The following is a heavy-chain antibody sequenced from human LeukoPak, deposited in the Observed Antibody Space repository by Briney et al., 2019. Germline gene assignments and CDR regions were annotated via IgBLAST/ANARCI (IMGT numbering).Heavy chain of an antibody. CDR2: INPNSGGT. V-gene: IGHV1-2*02. CDR1: GGTFSSYA. CDR3: ARSLIAVAGTEFDY. J-gene: IGHJ4*02. Sequence: ASVKVSCKASGGTFSSYAISWVRQAPGQGLEWMGWINPNSGGTNYAQKFQGRVTMTRDTSISTAYMELSRLRSDDTAVYYCARSLIAVAGTEFDYWGQGTLVTVSS. D-gene: IGHD6-19*01.